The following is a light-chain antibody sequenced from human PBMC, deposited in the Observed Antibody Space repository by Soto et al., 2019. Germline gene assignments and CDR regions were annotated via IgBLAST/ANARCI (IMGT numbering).Light chain of an antibody. V-gene: IGLV2-23*02. Sequence: QSALTQAASVSGSPGQSITISCTGTSSDVGSYNLVSWYQQHPGKAPKLMIYEVSKRPSGLSNRFSGSKSGNTASLTISGLQAEDEADYYCCSYAGSWTPLIFGTGTQLTVL. J-gene: IGLJ1*01. CDR1: SSDVGSYNL. CDR2: EVS. CDR3: CSYAGSWTPLI.